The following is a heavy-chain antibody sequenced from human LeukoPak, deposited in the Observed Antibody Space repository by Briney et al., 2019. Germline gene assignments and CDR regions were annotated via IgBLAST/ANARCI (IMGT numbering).Heavy chain of an antibody. D-gene: IGHD5-12*01. CDR3: ARTTGYGGGIDWFDP. V-gene: IGHV4-30-2*01. CDR2: IYHSGST. CDR1: GGSISSGGYS. J-gene: IGHJ5*02. Sequence: SQTLSLTCAVSGGSISSGGYSWSWIRQPPGKGLEWIGYIYHSGSTHYNPSLKSRVTISVDRSKNQFSLKLSSVTAADTAVYYCARTTGYGGGIDWFDPWGQGTLVTVSS.